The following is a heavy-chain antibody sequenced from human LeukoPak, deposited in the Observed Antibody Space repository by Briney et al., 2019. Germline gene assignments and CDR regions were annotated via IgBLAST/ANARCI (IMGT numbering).Heavy chain of an antibody. Sequence: ASVKVSCKASGYTFTSYDINWVRQATGQGLEWMGWMNPNSGNTGYAQKFQGRVTMTRDTSISTAYMELSRLRSDDTAVYYCARGTSISLVRGVIGRYWGQGTLVTVSS. J-gene: IGHJ4*02. CDR2: MNPNSGNT. CDR3: ARGTSISLVRGVIGRY. CDR1: GYTFTSYD. D-gene: IGHD3-10*01. V-gene: IGHV1-8*01.